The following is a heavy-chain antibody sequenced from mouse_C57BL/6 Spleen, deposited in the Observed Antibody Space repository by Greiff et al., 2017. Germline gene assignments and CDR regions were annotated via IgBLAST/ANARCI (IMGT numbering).Heavy chain of an antibody. CDR3: TATMITTRDALCFVC. V-gene: IGHV1-15*01. D-gene: IGHD2-4*01. CDR2: IDPETGGT. Sequence: QVQLQQSGAELVRPGASVTLSCKASGYTFTDYEMHWVKQTPVHGLEWIGAIDPETGGTAYNQKFKGKATLTADKSSSTAYMELRSLTSEDSAVXYCTATMITTRDALCFVCWGQGTTLTVSS. CDR1: GYTFTDYE. J-gene: IGHJ2*01.